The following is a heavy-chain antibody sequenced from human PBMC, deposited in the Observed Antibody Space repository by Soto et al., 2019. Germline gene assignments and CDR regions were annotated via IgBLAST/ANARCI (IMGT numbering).Heavy chain of an antibody. D-gene: IGHD2-8*02. CDR1: GFTFRNYG. J-gene: IGHJ6*02. CDR2: VSYDGNKK. Sequence: QVHLVESGGGVVQPGGSLRLSCAGSGFTFRNYGIHWVRQAPGKGLEWVAVVSYDGNKKYYGDSVKGRFTNSRDNSKTSVYLQVNTLRPEDTAVYYCAKDRSLGYCAGGDCYYYYGMDVWGQGTTVTVSS. V-gene: IGHV3-30*18. CDR3: AKDRSLGYCAGGDCYYYYGMDV.